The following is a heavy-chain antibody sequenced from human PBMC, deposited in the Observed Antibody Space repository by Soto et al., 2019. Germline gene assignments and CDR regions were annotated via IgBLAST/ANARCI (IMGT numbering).Heavy chain of an antibody. CDR1: GFTFSSYS. Sequence: GGSLRLSCAASGFTFSSYSMNWVRQAPGKGLEWVSSISSSSSYIYYADSVKGRFTISRDNAKNSLYLQMNSLRAEDTAVYYCARDMITFGGVIVGGFDYWGQGTLVTVSS. V-gene: IGHV3-21*01. J-gene: IGHJ4*02. D-gene: IGHD3-16*02. CDR3: ARDMITFGGVIVGGFDY. CDR2: ISSSSSYI.